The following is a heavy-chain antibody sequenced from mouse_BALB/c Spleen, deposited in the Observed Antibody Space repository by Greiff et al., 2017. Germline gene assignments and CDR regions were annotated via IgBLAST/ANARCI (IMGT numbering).Heavy chain of an antibody. V-gene: IGHV1-14*01. D-gene: IGHD4-1*01. J-gene: IGHJ3*01. CDR2: INPYNDGT. CDR3: APLGQEAWFAY. Sequence: VQLQQSGPELVKPGASVKMSCKASGYTFTSYVMHWVKQKPGQGLEWIGYINPYNDGTKYNEKFKGKATLTSDKSSSTAYMELSSLTSEDSAVYYCAPLGQEAWFAYGGQGTLVTVSA. CDR1: GYTFTSYV.